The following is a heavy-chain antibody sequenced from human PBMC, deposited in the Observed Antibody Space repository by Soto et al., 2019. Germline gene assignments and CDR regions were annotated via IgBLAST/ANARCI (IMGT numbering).Heavy chain of an antibody. CDR2: ISSSSSYI. CDR1: GFTFSSYS. V-gene: IGHV3-21*01. D-gene: IGHD1-26*01. CDR3: AREDQWAFDY. J-gene: IGHJ4*02. Sequence: SGGSLRLSCAASGFTFSSYSMNWVRQAPGKGLEWVSSISSSSSYIYYADSVKGRFTISRDNAKNSLYLQMNSLRAEDTAVYYCAREDQWAFDYWGQGTLVTVSS.